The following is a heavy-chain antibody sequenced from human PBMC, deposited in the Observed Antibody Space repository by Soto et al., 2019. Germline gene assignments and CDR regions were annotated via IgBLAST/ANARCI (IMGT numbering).Heavy chain of an antibody. Sequence: QVQLVESGGGVVQPGRSLRLSCAASGFTFSSYGMHWVRQAPGKGLEWVAVISYDGSNKYYADSVKGRFTISRDNSKNTXSLQMNSLRAEDTAVYYCAKRRLRYSSSWYVGGIDYWGQGTLVTVSS. V-gene: IGHV3-30*18. CDR2: ISYDGSNK. J-gene: IGHJ4*02. D-gene: IGHD6-13*01. CDR3: AKRRLRYSSSWYVGGIDY. CDR1: GFTFSSYG.